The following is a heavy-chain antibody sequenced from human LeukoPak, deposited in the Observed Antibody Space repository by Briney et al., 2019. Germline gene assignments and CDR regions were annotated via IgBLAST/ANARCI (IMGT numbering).Heavy chain of an antibody. V-gene: IGHV3-7*03. CDR3: ARGGGLDV. Sequence: GGSLRLSCAASGFTFSSYWMNWAREAPGKGLEWLASINPNGNVNYYVDSAKGRFTISRDNAKNSLYLQMSNLRAEDTAVYFCARGGGLDVWGQGATVTVSS. CDR1: GFTFSSYW. J-gene: IGHJ6*02. D-gene: IGHD3-16*01. CDR2: INPNGNVN.